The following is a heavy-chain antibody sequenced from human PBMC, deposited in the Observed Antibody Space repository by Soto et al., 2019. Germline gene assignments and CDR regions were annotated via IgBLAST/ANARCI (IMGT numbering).Heavy chain of an antibody. CDR1: GGTFSTYT. J-gene: IGHJ4*02. CDR3: AFDVQTGVVYFDN. V-gene: IGHV1-69*02. Sequence: QVQLVQSGAEVKKPGSSVKVSCKASGGTFSTYTISWVRQAPGQGLEWLGRIIPLFGLPNHAQKFQDRVTITEDKSTDTAYLEINSLRPEDTAVYYCAFDVQTGVVYFDNWGQGTLVTVSS. D-gene: IGHD1-1*01. CDR2: IIPLFGLP.